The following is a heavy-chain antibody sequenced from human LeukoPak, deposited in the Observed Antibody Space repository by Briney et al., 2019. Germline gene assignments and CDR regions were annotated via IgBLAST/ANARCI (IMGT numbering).Heavy chain of an antibody. J-gene: IGHJ4*02. D-gene: IGHD6-19*01. V-gene: IGHV3-48*04. CDR3: ARGGGSSVAGFDY. CDR2: ISSSSSTI. CDR1: GFTFSTYS. Sequence: GGSLRLSCAASGFTFSTYSMNWVRQAPGKGPEWVSYISSSSSTIYYADSVKGRFTISRDNAKNSLYLQMSSLRAEDTAVYYCARGGGSSVAGFDYWGQGTLVTVSS.